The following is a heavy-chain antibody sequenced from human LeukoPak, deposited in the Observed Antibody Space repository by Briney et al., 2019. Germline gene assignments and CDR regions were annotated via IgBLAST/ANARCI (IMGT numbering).Heavy chain of an antibody. D-gene: IGHD2-2*01. V-gene: IGHV3-7*01. CDR3: ERDDCSSNSCYHTWFDP. CDR1: GFTFSSYW. Sequence: GGSLRPSCAASGFTFSSYWMSWVRQAPGKGLEWVANIKQGGSDKYYVDSVKGRFTISRDNAKNSLYLQMNSLRAEDTAVYYCERDDCSSNSCYHTWFDPWGQGTLVTVSS. J-gene: IGHJ5*02. CDR2: IKQGGSDK.